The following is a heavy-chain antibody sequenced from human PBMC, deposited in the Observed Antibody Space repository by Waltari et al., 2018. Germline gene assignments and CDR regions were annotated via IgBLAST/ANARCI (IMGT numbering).Heavy chain of an antibody. J-gene: IGHJ6*03. CDR2: IIPIFGTA. Sequence: QVQLVQSGAEVKKPGSSVKVSCKASGGTFSSYAISWVRQAPGQGLEWMGGIIPIFGTAKYEQKFQGRVTITADESTSTAYMELSSLRSEDTAVYYCARGSGGNPYYYYYYMDVWGKGTTVTVSS. CDR1: GGTFSSYA. D-gene: IGHD2-15*01. CDR3: ARGSGGNPYYYYYYMDV. V-gene: IGHV1-69*12.